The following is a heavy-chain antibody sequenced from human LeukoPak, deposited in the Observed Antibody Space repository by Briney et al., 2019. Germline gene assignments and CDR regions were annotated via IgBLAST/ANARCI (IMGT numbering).Heavy chain of an antibody. D-gene: IGHD2-2*01. J-gene: IGHJ6*02. CDR1: GYTFTSYD. CDR3: ARSRIVVVPAATTGYYGMDV. Sequence: ASVKVSCKASGYTFTSYDINWVRQATGQGLEWMGWMNPNRGNTGYAQKFQGRVTMTRNTSISTAYMELSSLRSEDTAVYYCARSRIVVVPAATTGYYGMDVWGQGTTVTVSS. V-gene: IGHV1-8*01. CDR2: MNPNRGNT.